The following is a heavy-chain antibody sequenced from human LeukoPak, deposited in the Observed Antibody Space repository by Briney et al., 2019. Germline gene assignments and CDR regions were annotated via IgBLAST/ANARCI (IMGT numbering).Heavy chain of an antibody. J-gene: IGHJ3*02. V-gene: IGHV3-21*01. Sequence: PGGSLRLSCAASGFTFSSYAMSWVRQAPGKGLEWVSSISASPYIYYADSVKGRFTISRDDSKNSLYLQMNSLRAEDTALYYCARGGLSGQRTDLFDIWGQGTMVTVSS. CDR1: GFTFSSYA. CDR2: ISASPYI. CDR3: ARGGLSGQRTDLFDI. D-gene: IGHD2/OR15-2a*01.